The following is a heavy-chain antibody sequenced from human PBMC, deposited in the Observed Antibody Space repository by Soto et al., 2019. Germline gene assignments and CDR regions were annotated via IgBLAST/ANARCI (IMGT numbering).Heavy chain of an antibody. D-gene: IGHD6-13*01. CDR1: WFTVSSNY. V-gene: IGHV3-53*01. CDR2: IYSGGST. J-gene: IGHJ4*02. CDR3: ARSSWYYYDY. Sequence: PGGSLRISCAASWFTVSSNYLRCVRQAAGKGLEWVSVIYSGGSTYYADSVKGRFTISRDNSKNTQYLQMNSLRAEDTAVYYCARSSWYYYDYWGQGTLVTVSS.